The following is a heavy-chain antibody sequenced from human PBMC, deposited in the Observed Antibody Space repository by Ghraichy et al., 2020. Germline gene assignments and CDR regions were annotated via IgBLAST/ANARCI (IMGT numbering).Heavy chain of an antibody. D-gene: IGHD7-27*01. CDR2: INHGGST. CDR3: ARDEEGSGA. J-gene: IGHJ5*02. CDR1: GGSFSGYY. V-gene: IGHV4-34*01. Sequence: GSLRLSCAVYGGSFSGYYWNWIRQPPGKGLEWIGEINHGGSTNYNPSLKSRVTISLDTSKKQCSLKLTSVTAADTAVYYCARDEEGSGAWGQGTLVTVSS.